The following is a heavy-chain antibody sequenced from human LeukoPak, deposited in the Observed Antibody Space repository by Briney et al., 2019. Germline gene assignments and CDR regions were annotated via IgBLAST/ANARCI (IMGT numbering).Heavy chain of an antibody. V-gene: IGHV1-8*01. CDR1: GYTFTSYD. D-gene: IGHD2-2*01. CDR3: ASRQYCSSTSCEGDYYYYYMDV. CDR2: MNPNRGNT. J-gene: IGHJ6*03. Sequence: GASVKVSCKASGYTFTSYDIHWVRQATGQGLEWMGWMNPNRGNTGYAQKFQGRVTMARNTSISTAYMELSSLRSEDTAVYYCASRQYCSSTSCEGDYYYYYMDVWGKGTTVTVSS.